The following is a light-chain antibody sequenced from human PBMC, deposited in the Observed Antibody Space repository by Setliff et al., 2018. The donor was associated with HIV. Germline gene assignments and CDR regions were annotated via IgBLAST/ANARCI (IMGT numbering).Light chain of an antibody. J-gene: IGLJ1*01. Sequence: QSVLTQPPSASGSPGQRVSIPCSGSRSNIGSGPVNWYQQLPGAAPKLLIYSNNQRPSGVPDRFSASKSGTSASLAISGLQSEDESDYFCAAFDDTLNGPVFGTGTKVTVL. CDR2: SNN. CDR3: AAFDDTLNGPV. CDR1: RSNIGSGP. V-gene: IGLV1-44*01.